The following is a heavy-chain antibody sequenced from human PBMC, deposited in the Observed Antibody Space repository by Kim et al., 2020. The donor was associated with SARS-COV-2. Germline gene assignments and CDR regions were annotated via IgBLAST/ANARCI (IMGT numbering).Heavy chain of an antibody. CDR2: IYPGDSDT. D-gene: IGHD2-15*01. CDR3: ARHPYCSGGSCYKSYGMDV. V-gene: IGHV5-51*01. J-gene: IGHJ6*02. CDR1: GYSFTSYW. Sequence: GESLKISCKGSGYSFTSYWIGWVRQMPGKGLEWMGIIYPGDSDTRYSPSFQGQVTISADKSISTAYLQWSSLKASDTAMYYCARHPYCSGGSCYKSYGMDVWGQGTTLTVSS.